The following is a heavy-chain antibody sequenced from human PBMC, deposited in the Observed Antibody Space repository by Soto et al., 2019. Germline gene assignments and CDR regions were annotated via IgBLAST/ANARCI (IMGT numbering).Heavy chain of an antibody. Sequence: QVQLVQSGAEGKKPGASVKVSCKASGYTFTSYDISWVRQATGQGLEWMGWMNPNSGNTGFAQKFPGRVTMTRNTSITTAYMELSSVRSEDTAVYYCARERAHYGMDVWGQGTTVTVSS. CDR1: GYTFTSYD. CDR2: MNPNSGNT. D-gene: IGHD6-25*01. CDR3: ARERAHYGMDV. V-gene: IGHV1-8*01. J-gene: IGHJ6*02.